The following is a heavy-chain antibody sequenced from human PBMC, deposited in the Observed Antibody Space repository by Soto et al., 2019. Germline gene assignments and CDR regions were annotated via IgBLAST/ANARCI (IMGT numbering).Heavy chain of an antibody. J-gene: IGHJ4*02. CDR2: ISQDGSEK. CDR3: SPSLDY. CDR1: GFTFSTYW. Sequence: XGALRVSCAAAGFTFSTYWMDWVRQTPGKGLEWVANISQDGSEKHYVDSVKGRFTISRDNAKNSLYLQMSSLTAEDSALYYCSPSLDYWGQGTLVTVPS. V-gene: IGHV3-7*01.